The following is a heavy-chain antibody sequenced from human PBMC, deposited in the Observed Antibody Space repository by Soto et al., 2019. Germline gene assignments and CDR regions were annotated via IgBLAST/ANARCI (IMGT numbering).Heavy chain of an antibody. CDR1: GYTFSNYY. Sequence: QVQLVQSGAEVKKPGASVNISCKASGYTFSNYYIHWVRQAPGQGVEWMGIINPTGGSRNYAQRFQGRVTLTMDTSTATVYMELSSLRFEDTAVYFCARDLAAGDYWGQGTLVTVSS. V-gene: IGHV1-46*01. D-gene: IGHD6-13*01. CDR3: ARDLAAGDY. J-gene: IGHJ4*02. CDR2: INPTGGSR.